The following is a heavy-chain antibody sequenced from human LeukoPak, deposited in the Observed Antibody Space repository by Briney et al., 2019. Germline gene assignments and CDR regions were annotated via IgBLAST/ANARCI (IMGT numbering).Heavy chain of an antibody. J-gene: IGHJ3*02. Sequence: GGSLRLSCEASGFTFDAYAMHWVRQAPGKGLEWVSLINKDGSATYYADSVKGRFTISRDNAKNSLYLQMNSLRAEDTAVYYCARGNAAAGSGEAFDIWGQGTMVTVSS. D-gene: IGHD6-13*01. CDR3: ARGNAAAGSGEAFDI. V-gene: IGHV3-43*02. CDR1: GFTFDAYA. CDR2: INKDGSAT.